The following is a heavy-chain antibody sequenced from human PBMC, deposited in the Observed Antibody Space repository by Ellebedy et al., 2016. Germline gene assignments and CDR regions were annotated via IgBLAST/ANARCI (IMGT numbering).Heavy chain of an antibody. D-gene: IGHD1-26*01. CDR3: AYGARVEAHEI. Sequence: SETLSLTXAASGWSFSGYYRSWIRQPPGKGLEWIGEINHSGSTNYNPSLKSRVTILVDTSKNQFPLKLSSVTAADTAVYYCAYGARVEAHEIWGQGTLVTVSS. CDR2: INHSGST. CDR1: GWSFSGYY. J-gene: IGHJ4*02. V-gene: IGHV4-34*01.